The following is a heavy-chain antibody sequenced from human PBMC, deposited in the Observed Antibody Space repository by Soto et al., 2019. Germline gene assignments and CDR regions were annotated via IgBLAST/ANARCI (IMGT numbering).Heavy chain of an antibody. CDR1: GYTFTGYY. J-gene: IGHJ6*02. V-gene: IGHV1-2*02. Sequence: QVQLVQSGAEVKKPGASVKVSCKASGYTFTGYYMHWVRQAPGQGLEWMGWINPNSGGTNYAQKFQGSVTMTRDTSISTAYMELSRLRSDDTAVYYCACAQNYHLQDFYGMDVWGQGTTVTVSS. CDR3: ACAQNYHLQDFYGMDV. D-gene: IGHD2-2*01. CDR2: INPNSGGT.